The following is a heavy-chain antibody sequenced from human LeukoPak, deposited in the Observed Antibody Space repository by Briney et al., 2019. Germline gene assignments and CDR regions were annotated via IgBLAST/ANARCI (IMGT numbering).Heavy chain of an antibody. V-gene: IGHV1-2*02. J-gene: IGHJ4*02. Sequence: ASVKVSCKASGYTFTGYYMHWVRQAPGQGLEWMGWINPNSGGTNYAQKFQGRVTMTRDTSISTAYMELSRLRSDDTAVYYCARNYGSGSYVDYWGQGTLVTVSS. CDR3: ARNYGSGSYVDY. D-gene: IGHD3-10*01. CDR2: INPNSGGT. CDR1: GYTFTGYY.